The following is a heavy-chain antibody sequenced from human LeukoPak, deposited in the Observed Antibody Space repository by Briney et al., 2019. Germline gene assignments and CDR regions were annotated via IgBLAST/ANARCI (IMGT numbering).Heavy chain of an antibody. V-gene: IGHV3-53*01. CDR3: ARVSYYDSSGYYFLSYVDY. Sequence: GGSLRLSCAASGFTVSSNYMSWVRQAPGKGLEWVSVIYGDGSTFYADPVRGRFTISRDSSKNTLYLQMNSLGAEDTAVYYCARVSYYDSSGYYFLSYVDYWGQGTLVTVSS. D-gene: IGHD3-22*01. CDR2: IYGDGST. J-gene: IGHJ4*02. CDR1: GFTVSSNY.